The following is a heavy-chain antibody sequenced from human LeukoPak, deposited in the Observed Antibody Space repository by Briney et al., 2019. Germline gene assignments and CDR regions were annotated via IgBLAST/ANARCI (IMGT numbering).Heavy chain of an antibody. CDR2: ISYDGSNK. Sequence: PGRSLRLSCAASGFTFSSYAMHWVRQAPGKGLERVAVISYDGSNKYYADSVKGRFTISRDYSKNTLYLQMNSLRAEDTAVYYCARDYWGQGTLVTVSS. CDR3: ARDY. CDR1: GFTFSSYA. V-gene: IGHV3-30-3*01. J-gene: IGHJ4*02.